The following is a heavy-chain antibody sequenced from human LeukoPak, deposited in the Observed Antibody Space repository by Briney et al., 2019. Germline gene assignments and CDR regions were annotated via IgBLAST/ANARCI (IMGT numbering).Heavy chain of an antibody. Sequence: PGGSLRLSCVGSGFTFSRYWLNWVRQAPGKGLEWVSSISSSSSYIYYADSVKGRFTISRDNAKNSLYLQMNSLRAEDTAVYYCARDGSYGPRDFDYWGQGTLVTVSS. CDR2: ISSSSSYI. CDR3: ARDGSYGPRDFDY. CDR1: GFTFSRYW. D-gene: IGHD5-18*01. V-gene: IGHV3-21*01. J-gene: IGHJ4*02.